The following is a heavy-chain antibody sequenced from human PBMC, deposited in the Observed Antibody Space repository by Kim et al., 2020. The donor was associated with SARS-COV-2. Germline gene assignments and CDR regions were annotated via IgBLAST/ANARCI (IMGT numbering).Heavy chain of an antibody. CDR1: GYTFSSYG. CDR3: ARDQWLVHYFDY. Sequence: ASVKVSCKASGYTFSSYGISWVRQAPGQGLEWMGWIAPNNGNTNYAQKFQGRVTMTTDTSTSVAYMELRSLRSDDTAVYYCARDQWLVHYFDYLGQGTLV. CDR2: IAPNNGNT. J-gene: IGHJ4*02. D-gene: IGHD6-19*01. V-gene: IGHV1-18*01.